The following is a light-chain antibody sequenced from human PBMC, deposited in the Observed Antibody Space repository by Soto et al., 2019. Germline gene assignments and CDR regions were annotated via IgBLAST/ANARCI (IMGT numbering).Light chain of an antibody. CDR1: SNDFGGYNF. CDR3: SSYTNSGPYV. Sequence: QSALAQPASVSGSPGQSITISCTGTSNDFGGYNFVSWYQQHPGKAPKLMIYEVSNRPSGVSNRFSGSKSGNTASLTISGLQAEDEADYHCSSYTNSGPYVFGTGTKVTVL. J-gene: IGLJ1*01. CDR2: EVS. V-gene: IGLV2-14*01.